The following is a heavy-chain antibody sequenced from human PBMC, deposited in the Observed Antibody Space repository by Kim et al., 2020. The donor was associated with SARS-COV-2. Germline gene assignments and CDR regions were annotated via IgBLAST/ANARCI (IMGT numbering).Heavy chain of an antibody. J-gene: IGHJ4*02. CDR3: ARTGLLWFGELLSTFDY. CDR2: ISSSSSTI. Sequence: GGSLRLSCAASGFTFSSYSMNWVRQAPGKGLEWVSYISSSSSTIYYADSVKGRFTISRDNAKNSLYLQMNRLRAEDTAVYYCARTGLLWFGELLSTFDYWGQGTLVTVSS. V-gene: IGHV3-48*04. CDR1: GFTFSSYS. D-gene: IGHD3-10*01.